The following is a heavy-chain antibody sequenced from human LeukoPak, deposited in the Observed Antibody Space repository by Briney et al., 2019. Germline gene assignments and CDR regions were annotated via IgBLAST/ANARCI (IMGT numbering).Heavy chain of an antibody. CDR2: INSHGSST. V-gene: IGHV3-74*01. CDR1: GFTFSSYW. D-gene: IGHD5-12*01. CDR3: TRDGGYNAFDI. J-gene: IGHJ3*02. Sequence: GGSLRLSCAASGFTFSSYWMHWVRQAPGKGQVWVSRINSHGSSTSYADSVKGRFTISRDNAKNTLYLQMNSLRAEDTAVYYCTRDGGYNAFDIWGQGTMVTVSS.